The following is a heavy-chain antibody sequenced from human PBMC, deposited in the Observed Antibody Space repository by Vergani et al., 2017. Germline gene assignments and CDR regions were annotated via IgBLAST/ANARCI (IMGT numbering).Heavy chain of an antibody. D-gene: IGHD5-12*01. J-gene: IGHJ1*01. V-gene: IGHV4-39*02. CDR2: IYYSGST. CDR3: ARDAGRWEATREH. CDR1: GGSIRSTFYY. Sequence: QLQLQESDPGLVKPSETLSLTCTVSGGSIRSTFYYWGWIRQPPGKGLEWIGTIYYSGSTYYNPSLKSRVTISVDTSKNQFSLKLSSVTAADTAVYYCARDAGRWEATREHWGQGTLVTVSS.